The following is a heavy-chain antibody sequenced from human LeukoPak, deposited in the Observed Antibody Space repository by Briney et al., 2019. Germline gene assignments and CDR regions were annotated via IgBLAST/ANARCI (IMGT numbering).Heavy chain of an antibody. CDR3: ARDNSMEDTAWWFDP. V-gene: IGHV1-46*01. Sequence: ASVKVSCKASGYTFTSYYMHWVRQAPGRGLEWMGIINPSGGSTSYAQKFQGRVTMTRDMSTSTDYMELSSLRPEDTAVYYCARDNSMEDTAWWFDPWGQGTLVTVSS. CDR2: INPSGGST. CDR1: GYTFTSYY. J-gene: IGHJ5*02. D-gene: IGHD1-1*01.